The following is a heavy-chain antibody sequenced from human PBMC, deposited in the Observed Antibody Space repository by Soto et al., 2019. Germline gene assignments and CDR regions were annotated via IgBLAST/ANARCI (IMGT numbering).Heavy chain of an antibody. D-gene: IGHD1-26*01. V-gene: IGHV4-39*01. CDR2: IYYSGST. Sequence: VTSTVLGGTISKSSDHWVWNPPTPRKGLEWMGSIYYSGSTYYNPSLKSRLAISVDTSKNQFSLRLSSVTAADTAVYYGARGSYCNRNMEACFD. J-gene: IGHJ5*02. CDR1: GGTISKSSDH. CDR3: ARGSYCNRNMEACFD.